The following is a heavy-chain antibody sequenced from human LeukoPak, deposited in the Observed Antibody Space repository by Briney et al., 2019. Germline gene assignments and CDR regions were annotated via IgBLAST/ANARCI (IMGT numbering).Heavy chain of an antibody. CDR1: GGSFSGYY. Sequence: PSETLSLTCAVYGGSFSGYYWSWIRQPPGKGLEWLGEINHSGSTNYNPSLKSRVTISVDTSKNQFSLKLSSVTAADTAVYYCARGLTMVRGVIDYGMDVWGQGTTVTVSS. V-gene: IGHV4-34*01. D-gene: IGHD3-10*01. CDR2: INHSGST. J-gene: IGHJ6*02. CDR3: ARGLTMVRGVIDYGMDV.